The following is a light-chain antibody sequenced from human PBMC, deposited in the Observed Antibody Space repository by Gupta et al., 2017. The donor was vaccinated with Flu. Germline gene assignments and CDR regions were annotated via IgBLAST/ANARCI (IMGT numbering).Light chain of an antibody. CDR2: DDS. V-gene: IGLV3-21*02. J-gene: IGLJ2*01. CDR3: QVWHTSSEVI. Sequence: GGNNIGTKSVHWDQQKPGQAPVLVVYDDSDRPSGIPERFSGSNSGNTATLTISRVEVGDEADYFCQVWHTSSEVIFGGGTKVTVL. CDR1: NIGTKS.